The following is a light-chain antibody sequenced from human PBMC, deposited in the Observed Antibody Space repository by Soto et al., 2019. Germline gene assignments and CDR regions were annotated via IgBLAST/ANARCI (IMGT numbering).Light chain of an antibody. CDR2: KAI. J-gene: IGKJ2*01. CDR1: QSLTGR. CDR3: QRYNDFQYV. V-gene: IGKV1-5*03. Sequence: DIQMTQSPSTLSASIGDTVTLTCRASQSLTGRLAWYQQKPGRPPKLLIYKAINLQSGVPSRFSGSGSGTEFSLTISGLQPDDFATYYCQRYNDFQYVFGQGTKL.